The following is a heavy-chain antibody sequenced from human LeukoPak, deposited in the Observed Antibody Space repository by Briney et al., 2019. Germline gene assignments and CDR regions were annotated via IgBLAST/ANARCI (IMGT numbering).Heavy chain of an antibody. V-gene: IGHV3-33*01. CDR2: IWYDGSNK. CDR3: ASDSSSSRAAVD. J-gene: IGHJ4*02. D-gene: IGHD6-13*01. CDR1: GFTFSSYG. Sequence: PGRSLRLSCAASGFTFSSYGMHWVRQAPGKGLEWVAVIWYDGSNKYYADSVKGRFTISRDNSKNTLYPQMNSLRAEDTAVYYCASDSSSSRAAVDWGQGTLVTVSS.